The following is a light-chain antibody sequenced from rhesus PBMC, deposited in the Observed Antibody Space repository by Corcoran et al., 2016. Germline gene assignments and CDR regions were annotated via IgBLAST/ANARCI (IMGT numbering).Light chain of an antibody. CDR2: GAS. V-gene: IGKV3-10*01. J-gene: IGKJ2*01. Sequence: QVILTQSPATLSLSPGERATLSCRASQNVATYLAWYQQTTGQAPRLLIYGASSRATGFQCTFSGSWSGHDFTLPLSSLETEHIVVLPCVQHNRGCTFGQGAKGEIK. CDR3: VQHNRGCT. CDR1: QNVATY.